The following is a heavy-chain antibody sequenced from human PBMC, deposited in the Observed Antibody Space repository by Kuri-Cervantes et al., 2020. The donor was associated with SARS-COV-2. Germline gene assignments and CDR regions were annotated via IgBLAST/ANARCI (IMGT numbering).Heavy chain of an antibody. CDR2: IVVGSGNT. Sequence: SVKVSCKASGFTFTSSAVQWVRQARGQRLEWIGWIVVGSGNTNYAQKFQERVTITRDMSTSTAYMELSRLRSDDTVVYYCARDRTRSSWYVWGGSIYGMDVWGQGTTVTVSS. J-gene: IGHJ6*02. CDR1: GFTFTSSA. CDR3: ARDRTRSSWYVWGGSIYGMDV. D-gene: IGHD6-13*01. V-gene: IGHV1-58*01.